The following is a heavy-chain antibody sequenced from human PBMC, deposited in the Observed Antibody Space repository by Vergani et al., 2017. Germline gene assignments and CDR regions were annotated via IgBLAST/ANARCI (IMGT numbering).Heavy chain of an antibody. CDR3: AHSWNFGRRDWFDS. J-gene: IGHJ5*01. CDR2: ISPKTGDT. D-gene: IGHD1-26*01. CDR1: ESTFSDYN. V-gene: IGHV1-2*02. Sequence: QVQLVQSGAEVKKPGGSMKVSCQASESTFSDYNIHWVRQAPGQGLQWMEWISPKTGDTDYLQRFQDRVTMTRDASTKTVYLKMTRLTSDDTAIYYCAHSWNFGRRDWFDSWGPGTLVTVSS.